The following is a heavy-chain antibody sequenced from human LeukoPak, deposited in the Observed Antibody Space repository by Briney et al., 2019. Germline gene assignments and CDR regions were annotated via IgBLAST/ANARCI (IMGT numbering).Heavy chain of an antibody. J-gene: IGHJ4*02. CDR1: GGSISGYF. D-gene: IGHD6-19*01. CDR3: ARASGWYLTN. V-gene: IGHV4-4*07. CDR2: IYTSGSN. Sequence: SEALSLTCSVSGGSISGYFWSWIRQPAGKGLEWIGRIYTSGSNNYNPSLKSRVTMSIDTSKNQCSLNLSSVTAADTAVYFCARASGWYLTNWGQGTLVTVSS.